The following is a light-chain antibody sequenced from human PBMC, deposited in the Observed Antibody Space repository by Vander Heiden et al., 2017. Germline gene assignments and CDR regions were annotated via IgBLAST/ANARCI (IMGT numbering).Light chain of an antibody. J-gene: IGKJ1*01. CDR3: QQYKSYSWT. CDR2: KAS. CDR1: QSISSW. Sequence: DIQMTQSPSTLSASVGARVTITRRASQSISSWLAWYQQKPGEAPKLLIYKASSLESGVPSRFRGSGSGTGITLTISGLQPDDFATYYCQQYKSYSWTFGQGTKVEIK. V-gene: IGKV1-5*03.